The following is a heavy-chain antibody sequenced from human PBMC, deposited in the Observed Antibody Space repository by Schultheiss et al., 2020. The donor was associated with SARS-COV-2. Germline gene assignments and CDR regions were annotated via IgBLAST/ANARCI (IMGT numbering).Heavy chain of an antibody. V-gene: IGHV1-58*01. CDR3: ARVRCGGGSCHHDY. CDR1: GFTFTSSA. D-gene: IGHD2-15*01. J-gene: IGHJ4*02. CDR2: IVVGSGNT. Sequence: SVKVSCKASGFTFTSSAVQWVRQARGQRLEWIGWIVVGSGNTNYAQKFQERVTITRDMSTSTAYMELSSLRAEDTAVYYCARVRCGGGSCHHDYWGQGTLVTVSS.